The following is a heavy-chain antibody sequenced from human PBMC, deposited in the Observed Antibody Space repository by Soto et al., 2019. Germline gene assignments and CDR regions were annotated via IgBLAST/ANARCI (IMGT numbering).Heavy chain of an antibody. CDR2: IIPIFGTA. CDR3: ARNLRFLEWFRPLPYYYYYGMDV. D-gene: IGHD3-3*01. V-gene: IGHV1-69*01. Sequence: VKVSCKASGGTFSSYAISWVRQAPGQGLEWMGGIIPIFGTANYAQKFQGRVTITADESTSTAYMELSSLRSEDTAVYYCARNLRFLEWFRPLPYYYYYGMDVWGQGTTVTVSS. CDR1: GGTFSSYA. J-gene: IGHJ6*02.